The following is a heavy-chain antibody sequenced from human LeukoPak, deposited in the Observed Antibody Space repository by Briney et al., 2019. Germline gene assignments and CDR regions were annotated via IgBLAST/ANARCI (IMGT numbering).Heavy chain of an antibody. CDR3: ATVFTSSRYYGMDV. D-gene: IGHD2-2*01. CDR2: IYSGGST. Sequence: GGSLRLSCAASGLTVSSKYMSWFRQAPGKGLEWVSVIYSGGSTYYADSVKGRFTISRDNSKNTLYLQMNSLRAEDTAVYYCATVFTSSRYYGMDVWGQGTTVTVSS. V-gene: IGHV3-66*01. CDR1: GLTVSSKY. J-gene: IGHJ6*02.